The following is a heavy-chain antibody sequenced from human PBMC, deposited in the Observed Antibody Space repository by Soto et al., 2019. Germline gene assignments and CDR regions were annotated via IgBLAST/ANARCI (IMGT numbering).Heavy chain of an antibody. J-gene: IGHJ2*01. Sequence: QVQLQESGPGLEKPSETLSLTCTIAGGSITTSFWSWIRQPAGKAPEWVGHIYASGRTTYNPSLNSRVTMIVSLTQVSLRRTSVTDASTAGYDCTSPFDVDTSLDQDYSDLRCRCALVTVSS. CDR3: TSPFDVDTSLDQDYSDL. CDR2: IYASGRT. V-gene: IGHV4-4*07. CDR1: GGSITTSF. D-gene: IGHD5-18*01.